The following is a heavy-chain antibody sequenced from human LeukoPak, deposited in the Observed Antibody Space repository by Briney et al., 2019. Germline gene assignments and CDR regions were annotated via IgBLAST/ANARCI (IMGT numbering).Heavy chain of an antibody. J-gene: IGHJ3*02. CDR3: ARVYQAAFEI. CDR2: ISSDGNNK. CDR1: EFTFGSYA. D-gene: IGHD3-16*02. V-gene: IGHV3-30-3*01. Sequence: GGSLRLSCDASEFTFGSYALHWVRQAPGKGLEWVAFISSDGNNKYYTDSAKGRFTISRDNSKNTLFLRMNNLRPEDTATYYCARVYQAAFEIWGQGTMVTVSS.